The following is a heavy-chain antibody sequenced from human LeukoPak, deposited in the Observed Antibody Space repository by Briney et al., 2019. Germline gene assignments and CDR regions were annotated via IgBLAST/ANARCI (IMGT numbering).Heavy chain of an antibody. J-gene: IGHJ3*02. CDR3: ARGPLARIHAFDI. V-gene: IGHV1-69*13. D-gene: IGHD2-21*01. Sequence: SVKVSCKASGGTFSSYAITWVRQAPGQGLEWMGGIIPIFGTANYAQKFQGRVTITADESTSTAYMELSSLRSEDTAVYYCARGPLARIHAFDIWGQGTMVTVSS. CDR2: IIPIFGTA. CDR1: GGTFSSYA.